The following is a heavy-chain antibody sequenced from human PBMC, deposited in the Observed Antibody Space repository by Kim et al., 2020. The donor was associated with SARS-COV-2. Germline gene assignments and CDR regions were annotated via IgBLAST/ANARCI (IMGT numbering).Heavy chain of an antibody. J-gene: IGHJ4*02. Sequence: SETLSLTCTVSSAPISTGYYWHWIRQPPGKGLEYIGTISYTGSTSYYPSLKSRVTISVDTSKNQFSLKLNSVTAADTAVYYCARQIDGSSNFDYWGQGTL. D-gene: IGHD3-10*01. CDR3: ARQIDGSSNFDY. CDR2: ISYTGST. V-gene: IGHV4-39*01. CDR1: SAPISTGYY.